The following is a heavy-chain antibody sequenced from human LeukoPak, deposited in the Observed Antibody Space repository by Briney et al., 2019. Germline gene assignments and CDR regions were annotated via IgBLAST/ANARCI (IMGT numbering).Heavy chain of an antibody. D-gene: IGHD6-13*01. Sequence: QTGGSLRLSCAASGFTFSTYSMNWVRQAPGKGLEWVSAISGSGGSTYYADSVKGRFTISRDNSKNTLYLQMNSLRAEDTAVYYCAHISSSWPDYWGQGTLVTVSS. CDR3: AHISSSWPDY. CDR2: ISGSGGST. CDR1: GFTFSTYS. J-gene: IGHJ4*02. V-gene: IGHV3-23*01.